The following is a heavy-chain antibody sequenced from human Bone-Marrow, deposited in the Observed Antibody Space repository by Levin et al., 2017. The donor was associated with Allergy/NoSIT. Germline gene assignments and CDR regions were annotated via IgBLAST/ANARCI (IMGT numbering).Heavy chain of an antibody. J-gene: IGHJ4*02. CDR1: GFTFSSFA. CDR3: AKQGGAYFDY. Sequence: GGSLRLSCAASGFTFSSFAMSWVRQVPGKGLECVSTIGSRGDTTDYADSVRGRFTIPRDNSQDLLYLHMTSLRAADTAIYFFAKQGGAYFDYWGQGTLVTVSS. V-gene: IGHV3-23*01. D-gene: IGHD3-16*01. CDR2: IGSRGDTT.